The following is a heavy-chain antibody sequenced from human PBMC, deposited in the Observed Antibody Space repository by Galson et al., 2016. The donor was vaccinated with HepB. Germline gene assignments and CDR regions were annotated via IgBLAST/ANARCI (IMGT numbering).Heavy chain of an antibody. CDR1: GFTFSSYG. CDR3: ASLYSSGWHYFDY. J-gene: IGHJ4*02. D-gene: IGHD6-19*01. V-gene: IGHV3-33*01. Sequence: SLRLSCAASGFTFSSYGMHWVRQAPGKGLEWVAVIWYDGSKKYYADSVKGRFTISRDNSKNTLYLQMNSLRAEDTAVYYCASLYSSGWHYFDYWGQGTLVTVSS. CDR2: IWYDGSKK.